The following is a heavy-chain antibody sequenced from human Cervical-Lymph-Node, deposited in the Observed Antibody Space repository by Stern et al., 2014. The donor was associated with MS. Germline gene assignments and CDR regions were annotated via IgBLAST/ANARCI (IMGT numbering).Heavy chain of an antibody. J-gene: IGHJ4*02. Sequence: VQLVESGAEVKKPGASVKVSCKTSGYTFTNYGVSWGRLAPGQGLEWMGWINGYNGDTNYAQKFRGRVTMTKDTPTTTAYMELRSLTSGDTAVYYCARDEGSGYDFPFDYWGQGTLVTVSS. CDR1: GYTFTNYG. CDR3: ARDEGSGYDFPFDY. CDR2: INGYNGDT. V-gene: IGHV1-18*04. D-gene: IGHD5-12*01.